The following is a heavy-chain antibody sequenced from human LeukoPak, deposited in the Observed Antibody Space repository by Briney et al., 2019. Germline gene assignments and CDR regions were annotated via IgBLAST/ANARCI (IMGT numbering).Heavy chain of an antibody. CDR1: GGSISGYY. J-gene: IGHJ3*02. CDR3: ARVSTESAFDI. V-gene: IGHV4-59*01. Sequence: SETLSLTCTVSGGSISGYYWSWIRQPPGKGLEWIGYMHYSGRTYYNPSLKSRVTTSVDPSKNQFSLKLTSVTAADTAVYYCARVSTESAFDIWGQGTMVTVSS. CDR2: MHYSGRT. D-gene: IGHD1-26*01.